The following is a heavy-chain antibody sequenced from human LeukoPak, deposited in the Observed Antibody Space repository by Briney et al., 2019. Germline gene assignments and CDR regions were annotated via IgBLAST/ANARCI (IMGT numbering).Heavy chain of an antibody. Sequence: SETLSLTCTVSGGSIGSYYWSWIRQPPGKGLEWIGYIYYSGSTNYNPSLKSRVTISVDTSKNQFSLKLSSVTAADTAVYYCARERTYYDSSGPYDAFDIWGQGTMVTVSS. CDR3: ARERTYYDSSGPYDAFDI. CDR1: GGSIGSYY. CDR2: IYYSGST. J-gene: IGHJ3*02. D-gene: IGHD3-22*01. V-gene: IGHV4-59*01.